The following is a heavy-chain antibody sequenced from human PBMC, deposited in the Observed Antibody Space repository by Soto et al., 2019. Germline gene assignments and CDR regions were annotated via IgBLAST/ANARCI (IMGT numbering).Heavy chain of an antibody. CDR3: ARETNGYIDY. Sequence: EVQLVESGGGLVQPGGSLRLSCAASGFTSSRNSMHWVRQAPGKGLEYVSAISSDGTGTSHINSVKGRFIISRDNSQNTVYLQMGSLRPEDMGLYYCARETNGYIDYWGQGVLVTVSS. V-gene: IGHV3-64*01. CDR2: ISSDGTGT. CDR1: GFTSSRNS. D-gene: IGHD2-8*01. J-gene: IGHJ4*02.